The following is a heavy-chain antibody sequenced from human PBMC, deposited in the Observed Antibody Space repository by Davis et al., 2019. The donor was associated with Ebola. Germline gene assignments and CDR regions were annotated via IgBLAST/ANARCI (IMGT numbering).Heavy chain of an antibody. CDR1: GNTISTYT. CDR2: IIPLFGTT. J-gene: IGHJ4*02. CDR3: ARGPSVATALYFDY. V-gene: IGHV1-69*06. D-gene: IGHD2-21*02. Sequence: SVKVSCKASGNTISTYTIDWVRQAPGQGLEWMGGIIPLFGTTNYAQKFRGRVMITADKSTRIAYMELNSLTSEDTAVYYCARGPSVATALYFDYWGQGTLVTVSS.